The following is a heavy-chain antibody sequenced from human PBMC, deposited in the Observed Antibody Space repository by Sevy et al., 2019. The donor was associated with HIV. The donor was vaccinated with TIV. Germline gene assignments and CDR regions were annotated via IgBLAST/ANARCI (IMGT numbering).Heavy chain of an antibody. CDR3: AAEAADRGYFNI. D-gene: IGHD3-10*01. Sequence: GGSLRLSCAASGFIFGDLYMDWVRQAPGKGLKWIGRIRNKAKSSTTEYAASVKGRLTITRDDSKNSLYLQMNSLKTEETARYYCAAEAADRGYFNIWGRGTLVTVSS. J-gene: IGHJ2*01. V-gene: IGHV3-72*01. CDR1: GFIFGDLY. CDR2: IRNKAKSSTT.